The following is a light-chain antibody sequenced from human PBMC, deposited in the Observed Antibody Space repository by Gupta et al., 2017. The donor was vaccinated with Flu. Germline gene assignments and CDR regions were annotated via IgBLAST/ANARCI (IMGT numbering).Light chain of an antibody. CDR3: RSHAGSDTLL. CDR1: SNRVGGYTC. CDR2: KVN. V-gene: IGLV2-11*01. Sequence: SLTRSATGSSNRVGGYTCLSWYRQSPGQAPHRMIYKVNTRPFAAAVCFSCSQAGNTASPTSSWTQADDEADYYCRSHAGSDTLLFGGGTRLTVL. J-gene: IGLJ3*02.